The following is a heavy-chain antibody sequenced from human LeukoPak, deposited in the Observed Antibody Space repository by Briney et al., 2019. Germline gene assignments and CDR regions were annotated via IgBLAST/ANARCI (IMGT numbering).Heavy chain of an antibody. CDR2: IKGKTDGVTT. Sequence: GGSLRLSCAASGFTFSNAWMSWVRQAPGKGLEWVGRIKGKTDGVTTDYAAPVKGRFSISRDDSKSTLYLQMNSLQTEDTAVYYCTADGTRSGIAAPDYWGQGTLVTVSS. D-gene: IGHD6-13*01. J-gene: IGHJ4*02. CDR3: TADGTRSGIAAPDY. V-gene: IGHV3-15*01. CDR1: GFTFSNAW.